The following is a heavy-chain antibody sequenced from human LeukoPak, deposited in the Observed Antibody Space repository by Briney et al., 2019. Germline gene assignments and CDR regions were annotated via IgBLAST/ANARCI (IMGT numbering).Heavy chain of an antibody. D-gene: IGHD6-19*01. Sequence: ASVKVSCKASGYTFTGYYMHWVRQAPGQGLEWMGWINPNSGGTNYAQKFQGRVTMTRDTSISTAYMELSRLRSDDTAVYYCARGPPFYSSGWPSPTFDYWGQGTLVTVSS. J-gene: IGHJ4*02. CDR3: ARGPPFYSSGWPSPTFDY. CDR2: INPNSGGT. V-gene: IGHV1-2*02. CDR1: GYTFTGYY.